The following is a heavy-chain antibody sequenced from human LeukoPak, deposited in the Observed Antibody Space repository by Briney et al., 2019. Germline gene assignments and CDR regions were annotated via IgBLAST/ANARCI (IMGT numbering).Heavy chain of an antibody. CDR3: ATDCSSTSCQSPYYFDY. CDR1: GYTLTELS. D-gene: IGHD2-2*01. V-gene: IGHV1-24*01. J-gene: IGHJ4*02. CDR2: FYPEDGET. Sequence: GASVKVSCKVSGYTLTELSMHWVRQAPGKGLEWMGGFYPEDGETIYAQKFQGRVTMTEDTSTDTAYMELSSLRSEDTAVYYCATDCSSTSCQSPYYFDYWGQGTLVTVSS.